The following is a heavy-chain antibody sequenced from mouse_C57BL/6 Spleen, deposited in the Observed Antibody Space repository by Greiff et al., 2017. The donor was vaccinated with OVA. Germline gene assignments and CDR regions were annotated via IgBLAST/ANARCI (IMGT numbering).Heavy chain of an antibody. CDR1: GFSLTSYG. V-gene: IGHV2-5*01. Sequence: QVQLKESGPGLVQPSQSLSITCTVSGFSLTSYGVHWVRQSPGKGLEWLGVIWRGGSTDYNAAFMSSLSITKDNSKSQFFFKMNRLQADDTAIYYGAKTSTVVATRDWYFDVWGTGTTVTVSS. J-gene: IGHJ1*03. D-gene: IGHD1-1*01. CDR3: AKTSTVVATRDWYFDV. CDR2: IWRGGST.